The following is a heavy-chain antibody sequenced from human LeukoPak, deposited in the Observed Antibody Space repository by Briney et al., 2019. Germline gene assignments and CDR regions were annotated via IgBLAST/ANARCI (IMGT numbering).Heavy chain of an antibody. CDR3: ARASGSSGWNEFDY. V-gene: IGHV1-2*02. D-gene: IGHD6-19*01. Sequence: GASVKVSCKASGYTFTSYGISWVRQAPGQGLEWMGWINPNSGGTNYAQKFQGRVTMTRDTSISTAYMELSRLRSDDTAVYYCARASGSSGWNEFDYWGQGTLVTVSS. CDR2: INPNSGGT. CDR1: GYTFTSYG. J-gene: IGHJ4*02.